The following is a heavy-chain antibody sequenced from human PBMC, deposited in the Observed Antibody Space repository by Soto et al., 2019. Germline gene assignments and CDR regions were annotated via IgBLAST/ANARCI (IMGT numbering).Heavy chain of an antibody. CDR2: ISSSSTYI. V-gene: IGHV3-21*01. CDR1: GFTFSSYS. D-gene: IGHD3-22*01. J-gene: IGHJ4*02. CDR3: AGAEYYFDSSGWYY. Sequence: EVQLVESGGGLVKPGGSLRLSCAASGFTFSSYSMNWVRQAPGKGLEWVSSISSSSTYIYYADSVKGRFTISRDNAKNSLYLQMNSLRDEDTAVYYCAGAEYYFDSSGWYYWGQGTLVTVSS.